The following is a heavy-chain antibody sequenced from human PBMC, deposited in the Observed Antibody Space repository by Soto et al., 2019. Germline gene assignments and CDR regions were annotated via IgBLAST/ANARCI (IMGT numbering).Heavy chain of an antibody. Sequence: QAQLVQSESEVKKPGASVKVSCKASGYSFTDFGVNWVRQAPGQGLEWLGWISAYNGNRVYAQSFQGRLTVTTDTTRDTSYLELTNLRSDDTAIYYCARGRDILTGWKFEFWRQGTLVTVSS. D-gene: IGHD3-9*01. J-gene: IGHJ4*02. CDR1: GYSFTDFG. CDR2: ISAYNGNR. CDR3: ARGRDILTGWKFEF. V-gene: IGHV1-18*01.